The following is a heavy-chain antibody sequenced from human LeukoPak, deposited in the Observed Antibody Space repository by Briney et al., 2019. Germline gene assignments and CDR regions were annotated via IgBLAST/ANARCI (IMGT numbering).Heavy chain of an antibody. CDR2: ISAYNGNT. D-gene: IGHD6-13*01. CDR1: GYTFTSYG. V-gene: IGHV1-18*01. CDR3: ARGDSSSWYARPFDY. J-gene: IGHJ4*02. Sequence: GASVKVSCKASGYTFTSYGMSWVRQAPGQGLEWMGWISAYNGNTNYAQKLQGRVTMTTDTSTSTAYMELRSLRSDDTAVYYCARGDSSSWYARPFDYWGQGTLVTVSS.